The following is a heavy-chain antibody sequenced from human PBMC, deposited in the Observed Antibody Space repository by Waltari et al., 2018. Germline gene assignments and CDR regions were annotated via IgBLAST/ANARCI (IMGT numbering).Heavy chain of an antibody. D-gene: IGHD2-15*01. CDR1: GYTFTSYY. CDR2: ISPSGGST. V-gene: IGHV1-46*01. Sequence: QVQLVQSGAEVKKPGASVKVSCKASGYTFTSYYMHWVRQAPGQGLEWMGIISPSGGSTSFAKRFQGRVTMTRDTSTRTVYMELSSLRAEDTAVYYCAGGPTGVEDYWGQGTLVTVSS. J-gene: IGHJ4*02. CDR3: AGGPTGVEDY.